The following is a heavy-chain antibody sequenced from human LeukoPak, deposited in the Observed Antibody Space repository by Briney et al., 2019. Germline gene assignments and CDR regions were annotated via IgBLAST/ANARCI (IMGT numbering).Heavy chain of an antibody. CDR2: FYHGGST. V-gene: IGHV4-38-2*02. J-gene: IGHJ4*02. D-gene: IGHD6-13*01. CDR1: GYSFSTGYY. CDR3: ARGQYSSSWYYFDY. Sequence: SETLSLTCTVSGYSFSTGYYWDWIRQPPGKGLEWIGTFYHGGSTYYNPSLKSRVTMSVDTSKNQFSLKLSSVTAADTAVYYCARGQYSSSWYYFDYWGQGTLVTVSS.